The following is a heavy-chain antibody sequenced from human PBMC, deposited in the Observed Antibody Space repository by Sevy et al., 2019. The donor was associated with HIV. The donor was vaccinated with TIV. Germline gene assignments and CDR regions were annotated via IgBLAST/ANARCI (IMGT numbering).Heavy chain of an antibody. CDR2: SYHDGRT. V-gene: IGHV4-4*02. CDR3: VREVGHLMRIDY. CDR1: GDSISSDSW. J-gene: IGHJ4*03. Sequence: SETLSLTCAVSGDSISSDSWWTWVRQSPEKGLEWIGESYHDGRTNYNPSLWGRATISVDMSKNQFSLDLTSVTAADTAVYYCVREVGHLMRIDYWGHGTLVTVSS.